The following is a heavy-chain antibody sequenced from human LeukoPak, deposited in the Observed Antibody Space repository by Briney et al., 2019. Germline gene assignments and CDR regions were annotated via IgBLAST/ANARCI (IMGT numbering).Heavy chain of an antibody. Sequence: PGGSLRLSCAASGFTFSSYTMNWVRQAPGKGLEYVSSISSSSSHIDYADSVKGRFTISRDNTKSSLYLQMNSLRAEDMAVYYCARGYWGGDCYGDWGQGTLVTVSS. J-gene: IGHJ1*01. D-gene: IGHD2-21*02. V-gene: IGHV3-21*01. CDR1: GFTFSSYT. CDR3: ARGYWGGDCYGD. CDR2: ISSSSSHI.